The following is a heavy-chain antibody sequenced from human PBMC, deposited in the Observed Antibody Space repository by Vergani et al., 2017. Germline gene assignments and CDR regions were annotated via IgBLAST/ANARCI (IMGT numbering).Heavy chain of an antibody. Sequence: EVQLVESGGGLVPPGRSLRLSCAASVFSFGDYAMTWVRQAPGKGLEWVAFIRNKAYGGTTEYAASVKGRFTISRDDSKRLAYLQLSGLKTEDTAVYFCSRGRGYSFGYSDYWGQGTLVTGSS. CDR1: VFSFGDYA. J-gene: IGHJ4*02. CDR3: SRGRGYSFGYSDY. D-gene: IGHD5-18*01. CDR2: IRNKAYGGTT. V-gene: IGHV3-49*04.